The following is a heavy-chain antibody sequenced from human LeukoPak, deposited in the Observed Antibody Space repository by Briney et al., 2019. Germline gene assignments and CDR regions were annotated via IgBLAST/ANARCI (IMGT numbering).Heavy chain of an antibody. CDR1: GYIFTSLD. Sequence: SVKVSCKASGYIFTSLDINWVRHAPGQGLEWMGWMNPNNGKTAYAQKFQGRVTITRNTAITTAYMELSSLRSDDTAVYYCARGHVSGGGLYYFNSWGQGTLVTVSS. D-gene: IGHD2-8*02. J-gene: IGHJ4*02. CDR3: ARGHVSGGGLYYFNS. V-gene: IGHV1-8*03. CDR2: MNPNNGKT.